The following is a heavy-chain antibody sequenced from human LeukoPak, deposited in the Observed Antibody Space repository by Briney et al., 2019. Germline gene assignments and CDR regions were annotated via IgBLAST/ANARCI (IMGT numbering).Heavy chain of an antibody. J-gene: IGHJ4*02. Sequence: PGGSLRLSCAASGFTFSSYGMHWVRQAPGKGLEWVAVIWYDGSNKYYADSVKGRFTISRDNSKNTLYLQMNSLRAEDTAVYYCARSGITYEDSTPDYWGQGTLVTVSS. CDR3: ARSGITYEDSTPDY. CDR1: GFTFSSYG. D-gene: IGHD1-26*01. V-gene: IGHV3-33*01. CDR2: IWYDGSNK.